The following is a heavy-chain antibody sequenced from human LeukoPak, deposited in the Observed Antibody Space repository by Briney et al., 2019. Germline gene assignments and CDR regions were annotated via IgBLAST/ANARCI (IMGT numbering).Heavy chain of an antibody. CDR1: GGSINTYY. Sequence: PSETLSLTCTVSGGSINTYYWSWIRQPPGKGLEWIGYIYYGGSTNYNPSLKSRVTISLDTSKNQFSLKLSSVTAADTAVYYCARGTYSHGYYYYFDYWGQGTLVTVSS. CDR2: IYYGGST. CDR3: ARGTYSHGYYYYFDY. V-gene: IGHV4-59*01. D-gene: IGHD5-18*01. J-gene: IGHJ4*02.